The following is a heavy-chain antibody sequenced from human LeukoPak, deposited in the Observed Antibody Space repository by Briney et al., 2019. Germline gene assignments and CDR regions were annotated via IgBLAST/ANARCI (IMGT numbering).Heavy chain of an antibody. CDR2: ISDNGRI. CDR1: GGSISSYY. CDR3: ARDLAFGIFDI. V-gene: IGHV4-59*01. J-gene: IGHJ3*02. D-gene: IGHD1-14*01. Sequence: SETLSLTCTVSGGSISSYYWTWIRQPPGKGLEWIGYISDNGRINYNPSLNSRVTISLDTSKNQFSLKLSSMTAADTAVYYCARDLAFGIFDIWGPRTMVTVSS.